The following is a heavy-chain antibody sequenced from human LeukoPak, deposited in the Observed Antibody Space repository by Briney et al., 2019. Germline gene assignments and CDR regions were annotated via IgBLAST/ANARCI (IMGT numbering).Heavy chain of an antibody. CDR2: IRYDGSNK. CDR3: AKGAEILSGYYYYYYMDV. V-gene: IGHV3-30*02. D-gene: IGHD2/OR15-2a*01. J-gene: IGHJ6*03. CDR1: GFTFSSYG. Sequence: GGSLRLSCAASGFTFSSYGMHWVRQAPGKGLEWVAFIRYDGSNKYYADSVKGRFTISRDNSKNTLYLQMNSLRAEDTAVYYCAKGAEILSGYYYYYYMDVWGKGTTVTVSS.